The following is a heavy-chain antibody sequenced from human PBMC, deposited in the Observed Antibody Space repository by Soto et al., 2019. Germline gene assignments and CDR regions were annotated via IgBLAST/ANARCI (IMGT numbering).Heavy chain of an antibody. J-gene: IGHJ6*02. CDR3: ARYSKGYCSSTSCYFLAYYYYGMDV. D-gene: IGHD2-2*01. CDR1: GFTFSSYS. V-gene: IGHV3-48*02. Sequence: RGALRVSCVASGFTFSSYSMNWVRQAPGKGLEWVSYISSSSSTIYYADSVKGRFTISRDNAKNSLYLQMNSLRDEDTAVYYCARYSKGYCSSTSCYFLAYYYYGMDVWGQGTTFTVSS. CDR2: ISSSSSTI.